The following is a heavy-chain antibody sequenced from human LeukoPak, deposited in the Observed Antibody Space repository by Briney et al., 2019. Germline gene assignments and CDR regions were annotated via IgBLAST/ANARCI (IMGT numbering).Heavy chain of an antibody. CDR3: ARVYSNSWSDY. CDR2: IYTSGST. Sequence: SETLSLTCTVSGGSISNYYWSWIRQPAGKGLEWIGRIYTSGSTSSNPSLKSRVTMSADMSKNQFSLKLSSVTAADTAVYYCARVYSNSWSDYWGQGTLVTVSS. D-gene: IGHD6-13*01. V-gene: IGHV4-4*07. J-gene: IGHJ4*02. CDR1: GGSISNYY.